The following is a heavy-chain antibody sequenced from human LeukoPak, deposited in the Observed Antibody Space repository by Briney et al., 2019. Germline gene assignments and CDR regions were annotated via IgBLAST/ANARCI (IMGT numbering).Heavy chain of an antibody. D-gene: IGHD6-13*01. CDR1: GYTLTPLS. CDR3: ATLPPNSSSKKYYYYYYMDV. J-gene: IGHJ6*03. Sequence: ASVKVSCKVSGYTLTPLSMHCVRHPPGKGVEWGGGFDPQNGETIYAQKIQGRVTMSEDTSTDTAYMELSSLRSEDTGVYYCATLPPNSSSKKYYYYYYMDVWGKGTTVTVSS. V-gene: IGHV1-24*01. CDR2: FDPQNGET.